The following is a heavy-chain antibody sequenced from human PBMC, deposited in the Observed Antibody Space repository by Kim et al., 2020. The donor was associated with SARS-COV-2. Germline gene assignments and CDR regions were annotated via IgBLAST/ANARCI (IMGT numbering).Heavy chain of an antibody. J-gene: IGHJ3*02. Sequence: GSLRLSCGASGFTFSSFSFTWIRQAPGKGLEWISYITIGGDGTQYADSVRGRFTISRDNVHNLIYLQMNSLRHEDTAIYYCARDKAYAFDIWGHGTMVTVSS. CDR2: ITIGGDGT. V-gene: IGHV3-48*02. CDR3: ARDKAYAFDI. CDR1: GFTFSSFS.